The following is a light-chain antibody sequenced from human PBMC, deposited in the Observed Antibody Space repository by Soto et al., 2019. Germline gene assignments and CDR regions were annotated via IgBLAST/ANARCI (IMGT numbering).Light chain of an antibody. CDR2: AAS. CDR3: QKYNSAPQT. V-gene: IGKV1-27*01. CDR1: QGIIDY. J-gene: IGKJ1*01. Sequence: DIQMTQSPSSLSASVGDRVTITCRASQGIIDYLAWYQQKPRKAPKLLIYAASTLPSGGPSRFSGSGAGTDFTLTISGLQPEDGATYFCQKYNSAPQTFGQGTKVEIK.